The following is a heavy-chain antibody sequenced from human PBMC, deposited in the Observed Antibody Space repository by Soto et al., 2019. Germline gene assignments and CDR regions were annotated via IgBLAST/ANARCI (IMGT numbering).Heavy chain of an antibody. CDR3: ARSSTSANYFDY. Sequence: QVQLQESGPGLVKPSQTLSLTCTVSGGSISSGGYYWSWIRQHPGKGLEWIGYIYYSGSTYYNPSLKRRGNITVNTSKNQFSLKLSSVTAADTAVYYCARSSTSANYFDYWGQGTLVTVSS. CDR2: IYYSGST. J-gene: IGHJ4*02. D-gene: IGHD2-2*01. V-gene: IGHV4-31*03. CDR1: GGSISSGGYY.